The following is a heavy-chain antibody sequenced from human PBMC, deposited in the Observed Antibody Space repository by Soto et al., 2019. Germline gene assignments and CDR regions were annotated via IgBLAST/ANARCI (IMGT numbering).Heavy chain of an antibody. CDR1: GYTFTSYD. CDR3: ERVGAAARNDY. V-gene: IGHV1-8*01. CDR2: MNPNSGNT. J-gene: IGHJ4*02. Sequence: QVQLVQSGAEVKKPGASVKVSCKASGYTFTSYDLNWVRQATGQGLERMGWMNPNSGNTGYEQKFQGKVTMTRNTAISTAYMELSSLRYDETAVYYCERVGAAARNDYWGQGTLVTVSS. D-gene: IGHD6-13*01.